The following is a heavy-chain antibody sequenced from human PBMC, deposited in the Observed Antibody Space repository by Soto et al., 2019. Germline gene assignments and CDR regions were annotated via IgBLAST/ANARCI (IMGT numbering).Heavy chain of an antibody. V-gene: IGHV3-11*01. CDR3: ARGPPYYDFWSGSQNLYFDY. D-gene: IGHD3-3*01. CDR2: ISSSGSTI. Sequence: GGSLRLSCAASGFTFSDYYMSWIRQAPGKGLEWVSYISSSGSTIYYADSVKGRFTISRDNAKNSLYLQMNSLRAEDTAVYYCARGPPYYDFWSGSQNLYFDYWGQGTLVTVSS. CDR1: GFTFSDYY. J-gene: IGHJ4*02.